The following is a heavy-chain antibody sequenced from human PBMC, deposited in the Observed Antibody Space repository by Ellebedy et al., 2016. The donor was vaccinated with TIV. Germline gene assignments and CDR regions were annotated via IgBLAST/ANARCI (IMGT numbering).Heavy chain of an antibody. CDR3: ATVPDFWSGYLGYFDY. Sequence: GESLKISCAVTGFTFRAFGMHWVRQAPGKGLEWVANIMPDGSDKYYVDSVKGRFTVSRDNAKNFLYLQMNSLRAEDTAVYYCATVPDFWSGYLGYFDYWGQGTLVIVSS. CDR2: IMPDGSDK. CDR1: GFTFRAFG. D-gene: IGHD3-3*01. V-gene: IGHV3-7*03. J-gene: IGHJ4*02.